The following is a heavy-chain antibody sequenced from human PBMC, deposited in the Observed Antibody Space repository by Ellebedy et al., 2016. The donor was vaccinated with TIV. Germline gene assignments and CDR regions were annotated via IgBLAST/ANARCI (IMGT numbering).Heavy chain of an antibody. Sequence: GESLKISXAASGFTLSRYGMNWVRQAPGKGPEWVAHNNAYNNAIFYADSVRGRFSISRDNSLYLQMNSLRDEDTAVYYCTRDGGRAYEMDVWGQGPRSSSP. CDR1: GFTLSRYG. CDR2: NNAYNNAI. V-gene: IGHV3-48*02. J-gene: IGHJ6*02. D-gene: IGHD3-16*01. CDR3: TRDGGRAYEMDV.